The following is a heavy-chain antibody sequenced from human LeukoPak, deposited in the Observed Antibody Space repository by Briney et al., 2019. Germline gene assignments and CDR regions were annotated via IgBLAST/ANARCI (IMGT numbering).Heavy chain of an antibody. D-gene: IGHD2-2*01. CDR3: ARRSCSSTSCLLDY. CDR1: GFTFSSYD. J-gene: IGHJ4*02. CDR2: ISTSGTTI. Sequence: PGGSLRLSCSASGFTFSSYDMNWVRQAPGKGLEWLSYISTSGTTIFYAESLKGRFTISRDNAKNSLWLQMNSLRAEDTAVYFCARRSCSSTSCLLDYWGQGTLVTVSS. V-gene: IGHV3-48*03.